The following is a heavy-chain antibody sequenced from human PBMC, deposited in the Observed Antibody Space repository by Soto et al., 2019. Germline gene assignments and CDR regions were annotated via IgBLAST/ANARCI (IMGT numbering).Heavy chain of an antibody. J-gene: IGHJ4*02. V-gene: IGHV2-5*02. CDR2: IYWDDDK. CDR3: AHYSSTSSFDY. CDR1: GFSLSTSGMG. Sequence: QITLKESGPRLVKPTQTFTLACTFSGFSLSTSGMGVGWIRQPPGKALEWLELIYWDDDKRYRPSLKSRLTITKDTSKNQVVLTMTNMDPVDTATYYCAHYSSTSSFDYWGQGTPVTVSS. D-gene: IGHD6-13*01.